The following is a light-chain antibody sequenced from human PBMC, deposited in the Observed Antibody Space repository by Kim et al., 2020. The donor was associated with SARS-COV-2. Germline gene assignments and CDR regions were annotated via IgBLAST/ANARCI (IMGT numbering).Light chain of an antibody. CDR1: SPNSVAYYD. J-gene: IGLJ3*02. CDR2: GNA. Sequence: QRVTNSCTGSSPNSVAYYDVHWYQQLPGTAPKLLFHGNANLPSGVPDRFSGSKSGTSASLDITGLQAEDEAVYYCQSYDRSLSGSVFGGGTQLTVL. CDR3: QSYDRSLSGSV. V-gene: IGLV1-40*01.